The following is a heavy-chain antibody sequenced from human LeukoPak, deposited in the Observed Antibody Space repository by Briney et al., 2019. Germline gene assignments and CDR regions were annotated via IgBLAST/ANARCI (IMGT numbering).Heavy chain of an antibody. V-gene: IGHV4-59*01. J-gene: IGHJ4*02. CDR2: IYYSGST. CDR1: GGSISSYY. CDR3: ARGLDYYHRSGVAY. D-gene: IGHD3-22*01. Sequence: SETLSLACTVSGGSISSYYWSWIRQPPGKGLEWIGYIYYSGSTNYNPSLKSRVTISVDTSKNQFSLKLSSVTAADTAVYYCARGLDYYHRSGVAYWGQGTLVTVSS.